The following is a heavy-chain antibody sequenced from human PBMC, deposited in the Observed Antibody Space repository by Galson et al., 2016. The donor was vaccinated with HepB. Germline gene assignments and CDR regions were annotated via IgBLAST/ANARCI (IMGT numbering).Heavy chain of an antibody. Sequence: ETLSLTCAVSDASISPANWRSWVRQPPGKGLEWIGEIYHSGSTNYSPSLQSRVTISVDKSKNQISLTLGSVTAADTAVYYCARGGLIWYQNCFDLWGQGTLVTVSS. CDR1: DASISPANW. CDR3: ARGGLIWYQNCFDL. CDR2: IYHSGST. D-gene: IGHD2-8*01. J-gene: IGHJ4*02. V-gene: IGHV4-4*02.